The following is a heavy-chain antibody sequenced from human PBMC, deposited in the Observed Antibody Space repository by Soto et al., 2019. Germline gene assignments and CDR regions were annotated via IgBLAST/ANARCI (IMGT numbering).Heavy chain of an antibody. D-gene: IGHD1-26*01. CDR3: AKLVGATLVDY. Sequence: QVQLQESGPGLVKPSGTLSLTCTVSGASITTRSDAWWSWVRQPPGKGLEWIGEIYHSGSTNYNPSLRGRVTMSVDKSKNQFSLRLSSVTAAGTAVYSCAKLVGATLVDYWGLGTLVTVSS. CDR1: GASITTRSDAW. CDR2: IYHSGST. J-gene: IGHJ4*02. V-gene: IGHV4-4*02.